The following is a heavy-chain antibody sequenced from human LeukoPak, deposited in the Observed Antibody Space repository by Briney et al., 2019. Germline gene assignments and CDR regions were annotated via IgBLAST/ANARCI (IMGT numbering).Heavy chain of an antibody. Sequence: SETLSLTCTVSGGSISSHGYYWGWFRQSPGKGLEWIGTIYYNGEIYYNPSLKSRVTISVATPGNQFSLKLSSLIAADTAVYYCAGRTDPSIAGYFGYWGQGTLVAVSS. J-gene: IGHJ4*02. D-gene: IGHD1-26*01. CDR3: AGRTDPSIAGYFGY. CDR1: GGSISSHGYY. CDR2: IYYNGEI. V-gene: IGHV4-39*01.